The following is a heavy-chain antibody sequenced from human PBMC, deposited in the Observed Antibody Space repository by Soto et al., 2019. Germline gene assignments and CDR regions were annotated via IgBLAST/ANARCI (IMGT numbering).Heavy chain of an antibody. Sequence: EVQLVESGGGLVKPGGSLRLSCAASGFTFSSYSMNWVRQAPGKGLEWVSSISSSSSYIYYADSVKGRFTISRDNAKNSLYLQMNSLRAEDTAVYYCARDNRRNIAVGEDYFDYWGQGTLVTVSS. CDR1: GFTFSSYS. CDR3: ARDNRRNIAVGEDYFDY. CDR2: ISSSSSYI. V-gene: IGHV3-21*01. J-gene: IGHJ4*02. D-gene: IGHD6-19*01.